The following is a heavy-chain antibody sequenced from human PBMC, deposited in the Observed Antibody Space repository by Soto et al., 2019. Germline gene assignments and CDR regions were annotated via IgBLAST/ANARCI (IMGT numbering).Heavy chain of an antibody. CDR3: ANFNWYFDL. CDR2: IYYSGST. Sequence: SETLSLTCTVSGGSISSYYWSWIRQPPGKGLEWIGSIYYSGSTYYNPSLKSRVTISVDTSKNQFSLQLSSVTAADTAVCYCANFNWYFDLWGRGTLVTVSS. CDR1: GGSISSYY. V-gene: IGHV4-59*01. J-gene: IGHJ2*01.